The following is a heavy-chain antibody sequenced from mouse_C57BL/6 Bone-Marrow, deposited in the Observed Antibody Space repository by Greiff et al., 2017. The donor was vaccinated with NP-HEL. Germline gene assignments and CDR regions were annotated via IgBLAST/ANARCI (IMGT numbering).Heavy chain of an antibody. CDR3: ARDSNLLYYAMDY. CDR1: GYTFTSYW. V-gene: IGHV1-64*01. CDR2: IHPNSGST. D-gene: IGHD2-5*01. J-gene: IGHJ4*01. Sequence: QVQLQQPGAELVKPGASVKLSCTASGYTFTSYWMHWVKQRPGQGLEWIGMIHPNSGSTNYNEKFKSKATLTVDKSSSTAYMQLSSLTSEDSAVYYCARDSNLLYYAMDYWGQGTSVTVSS.